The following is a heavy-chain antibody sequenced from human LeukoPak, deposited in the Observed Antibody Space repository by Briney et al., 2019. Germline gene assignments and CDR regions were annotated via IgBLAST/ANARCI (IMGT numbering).Heavy chain of an antibody. CDR3: ARDSYCSSSTGCYWSY. CDR2: LDYSGST. D-gene: IGHD2-2*01. Sequence: SETLSLTCTVSGGSISSSSYYWGWIRQPPEKGLEWIGSLDYSGSTYYTPSLKSRVTISVDTSKNQFSLKLSSVTAADTAVYYCARDSYCSSSTGCYWSYWGQGTLVTVSS. V-gene: IGHV4-39*07. J-gene: IGHJ1*01. CDR1: GGSISSSSYY.